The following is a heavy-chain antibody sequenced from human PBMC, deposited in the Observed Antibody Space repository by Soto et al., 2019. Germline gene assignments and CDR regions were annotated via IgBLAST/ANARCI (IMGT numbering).Heavy chain of an antibody. Sequence: SETLSLTCAVSGGSFSGFYWTWIRQPPGEGLEWIGEINHSGTINFNPSLRSRLTISLDSSKKHFSLTLTSLTAADAAVYYCARADRPLVTSYGLDVWGQGTTVTVSS. CDR3: ARADRPLVTSYGLDV. CDR2: INHSGTI. CDR1: GGSFSGFY. J-gene: IGHJ6*02. D-gene: IGHD2-21*02. V-gene: IGHV4-34*01.